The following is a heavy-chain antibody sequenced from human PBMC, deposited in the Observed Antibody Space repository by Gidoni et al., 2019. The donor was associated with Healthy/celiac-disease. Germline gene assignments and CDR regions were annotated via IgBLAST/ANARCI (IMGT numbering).Heavy chain of an antibody. CDR3: ARRRWFGELLYYYDGMDV. V-gene: IGHV4-39*01. CDR2: IYYSGST. CDR1: GGSISSSSSY. J-gene: IGHJ6*02. Sequence: QLLLPESGPGLVKPSETLSLPCPVSGGSISSSSSYWGWIRQPPGKGLEWIGSIYYSGSTYHNPSLKRRVTRSVDTSKNQFSLKLSSVTAADTAVYYCARRRWFGELLYYYDGMDVWGQGTTVTVSS. D-gene: IGHD3-10*01.